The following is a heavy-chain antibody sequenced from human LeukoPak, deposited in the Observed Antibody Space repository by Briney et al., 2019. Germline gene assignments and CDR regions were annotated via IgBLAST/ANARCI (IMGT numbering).Heavy chain of an antibody. CDR3: ANAPTVTNWYFDL. CDR1: GFTLSSYW. V-gene: IGHV3-74*01. Sequence: PGGSLRLSCAASGFTLSSYWMHWVRQAPGKGLVWVSRIKSDGSSTSYADSVKGRFTISRDNAKNTPYLQMNSLRAEDTAVYYCANAPTVTNWYFDLWGRGTLVTVSS. D-gene: IGHD4-17*01. J-gene: IGHJ2*01. CDR2: IKSDGSST.